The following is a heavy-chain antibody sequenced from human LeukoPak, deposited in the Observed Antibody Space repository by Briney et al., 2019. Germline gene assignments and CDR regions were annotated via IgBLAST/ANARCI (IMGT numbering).Heavy chain of an antibody. CDR2: IYYSGSI. V-gene: IGHV4-30-4*08. Sequence: PSQTLSLTCTVSGGSISSGDYYWSWIRQPPGKGLEWIGYIYYSGSIYYNPSLKSRVTISVDTSKNQFSLKLSSVTAADTAVYYCARANDLGHFDYSGQGTLVTVSS. CDR1: GGSISSGDYY. J-gene: IGHJ4*02. CDR3: ARANDLGHFDY.